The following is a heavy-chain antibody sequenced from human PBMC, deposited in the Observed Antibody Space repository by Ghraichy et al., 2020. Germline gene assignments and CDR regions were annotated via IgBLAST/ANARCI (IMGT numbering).Heavy chain of an antibody. CDR3: ARDPNDIVVDVATTGHGLDV. CDR2: IGSIGNYI. Sequence: GGSLKLSCMASGFTFSGFSMIWVRQTPGKGLQWVSSIGSIGNYIYYADSVEGRFTVSRDNAKNTMYLHMTSLRADDTAIYFCARDPNDIVVDVATTGHGLDVWGQGTTVTVSS. J-gene: IGHJ6*02. CDR1: GFTFSGFS. V-gene: IGHV3-21*01. D-gene: IGHD2-15*01.